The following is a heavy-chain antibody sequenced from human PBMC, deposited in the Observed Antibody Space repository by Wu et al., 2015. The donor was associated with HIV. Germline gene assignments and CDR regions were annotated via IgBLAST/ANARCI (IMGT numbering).Heavy chain of an antibody. CDR3: ARGDCSSTSCYPDYYYYMDV. D-gene: IGHD2-2*01. Sequence: QVQLVQSGAEVKKPGSSVKVSCKASGGTFSSYAISWVRQAPGQGLEWMGGIIPIFGTANYAQKFQGRVTITADESTSTAYMELSSLRSEDTAVYYCARGDCSSTSCYPDYYYYMDVWGKGTTVTVSS. V-gene: IGHV1-69*12. CDR1: GGTFSSYA. CDR2: IIPIFGTA. J-gene: IGHJ6*03.